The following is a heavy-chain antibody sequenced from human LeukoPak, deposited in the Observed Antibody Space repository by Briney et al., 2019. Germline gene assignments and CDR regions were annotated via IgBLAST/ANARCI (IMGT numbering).Heavy chain of an antibody. D-gene: IGHD1-26*01. CDR3: ARDRGSYYEGRSFDY. CDR2: IYHSGST. Sequence: SGALSLTCAVSGGSNSSSNWWSWVRPPPGKGLEWIGEIYHSGSTNYNPSLKSRVTISVDKSKNQFSLKLSSVTAADTAVYYCARDRGSYYEGRSFDYWGQGTLVTVSS. CDR1: GGSNSSSNW. V-gene: IGHV4-4*02. J-gene: IGHJ4*02.